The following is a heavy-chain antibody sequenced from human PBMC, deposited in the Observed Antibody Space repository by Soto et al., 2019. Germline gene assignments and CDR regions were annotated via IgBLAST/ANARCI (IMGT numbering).Heavy chain of an antibody. J-gene: IGHJ5*02. CDR1: GVTFSSYA. CDR2: IIPIFGTA. D-gene: IGHD3-22*01. Sequence: GASVKVFCKASGVTFSSYAISWVRQAPGQGLEWMGGIIPIFGTANYAQKFQGRVTITADESTSTAYMELSSLRSEDTAVYYCARVHFDYYDSSGYLAPFDPWGQGTLVTVSS. V-gene: IGHV1-69*13. CDR3: ARVHFDYYDSSGYLAPFDP.